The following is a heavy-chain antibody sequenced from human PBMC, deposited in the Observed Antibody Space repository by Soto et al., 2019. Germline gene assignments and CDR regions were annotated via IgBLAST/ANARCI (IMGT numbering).Heavy chain of an antibody. CDR3: ARDHCSGGSCYFGLWRYYYYMDV. CDR1: GFTFSSYW. CDR2: INSDGSST. J-gene: IGHJ6*03. Sequence: EVQLVESGGGLVQPGGSLRLSCAASGFTFSSYWMHWVRQAPGKGLVWVSRINSDGSSTSYADSVKGRFTISRDNAKNTMYLQMNSLRAEDTAVYYCARDHCSGGSCYFGLWRYYYYMDVWGKGTTVTVSS. D-gene: IGHD2-15*01. V-gene: IGHV3-74*01.